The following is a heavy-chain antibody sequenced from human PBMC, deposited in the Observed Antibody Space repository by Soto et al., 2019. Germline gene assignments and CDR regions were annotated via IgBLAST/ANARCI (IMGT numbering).Heavy chain of an antibody. V-gene: IGHV3-23*01. J-gene: IGHJ5*02. CDR2: ITGIGGNT. CDR1: GFIFSSYA. D-gene: IGHD1-7*01. CDR3: AKAPAIRMMNYFDP. Sequence: EVQLLESGGGLVQPGGSLRLSCAASGFIFSSYAMTWVRQAPGKGLEWVPGITGIGGNTYYADSVKGRFTISRDNSKNTLYLQMYSLRAEDTAVYYCAKAPAIRMMNYFDPWGQGTLVTVSS.